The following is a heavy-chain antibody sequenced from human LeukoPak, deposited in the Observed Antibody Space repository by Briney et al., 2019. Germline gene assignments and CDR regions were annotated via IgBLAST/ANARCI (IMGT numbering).Heavy chain of an antibody. CDR1: GGSISSSY. Sequence: SETLSLTCTVSGGSISSSYWSWIRQPPGKGLEWIGYISYSGSTNCNPSLRSRVIISVDTSKNQFSLKLTSVTAADTAVYYCARGRSGGLVTLDYWGQGTLVTVSS. CDR2: ISYSGST. J-gene: IGHJ4*02. D-gene: IGHD2-21*02. CDR3: ARGRSGGLVTLDY. V-gene: IGHV4-59*01.